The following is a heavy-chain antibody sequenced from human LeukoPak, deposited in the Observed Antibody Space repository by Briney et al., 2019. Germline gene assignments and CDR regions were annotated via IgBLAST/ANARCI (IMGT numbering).Heavy chain of an antibody. CDR3: ARVDANTWYGKIDY. V-gene: IGHV1-2*02. CDR1: GYTFTAHH. J-gene: IGHJ4*02. CDR2: LNPNSGGT. D-gene: IGHD6-13*01. Sequence: ASVKVSCKASGYTFTAHHIHWARQAPGQGLEWMGWLNPNSGGTNYAQKFQGRVTMTRDTSISTAYMELNSLRSDGTAVYYCARVDANTWYGKIDYWGQGTLVTVSS.